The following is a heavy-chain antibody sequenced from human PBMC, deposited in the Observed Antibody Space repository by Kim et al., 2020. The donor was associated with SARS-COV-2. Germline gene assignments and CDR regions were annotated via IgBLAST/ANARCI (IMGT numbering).Heavy chain of an antibody. D-gene: IGHD3-10*01. V-gene: IGHV3-21*01. Sequence: YADSVKGRFTISRDNAKNSLYLQMNSLRAEDTAVYYCAMGTYYYGSGIVYWGQGTLVTVSS. CDR3: AMGTYYYGSGIVY. J-gene: IGHJ4*02.